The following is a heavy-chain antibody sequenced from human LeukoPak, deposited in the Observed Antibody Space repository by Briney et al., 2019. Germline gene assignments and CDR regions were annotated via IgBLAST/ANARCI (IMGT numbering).Heavy chain of an antibody. D-gene: IGHD2-2*01. V-gene: IGHV1-18*01. J-gene: IGHJ3*02. CDR3: ARDRVPFEADGAFDI. CDR2: ISAYNGDT. CDR1: GYTFTSYG. Sequence: GASVKVSCKASGYTFTSYGINWVRQAPGQGLEWMGWISAYNGDTNYAQKLQGRVTMTRDTSISTAYMELSRLRSDDTAVCYCARDRVPFEADGAFDIWGQGTMVTVSS.